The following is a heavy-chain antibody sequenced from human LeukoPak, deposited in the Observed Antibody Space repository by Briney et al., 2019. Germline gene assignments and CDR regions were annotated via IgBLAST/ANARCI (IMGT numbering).Heavy chain of an antibody. Sequence: ASVKVSCKASGYTFTSYGISWVRQAPGQGLEWMGWISAYNGNTNYAQKLQGRVTITADKSTSTAYMELSSLRSEDTAVYYCARGTYYYDSSGWKAFDIWGQGTMVTVSS. J-gene: IGHJ3*02. V-gene: IGHV1-18*01. CDR2: ISAYNGNT. CDR1: GYTFTSYG. CDR3: ARGTYYYDSSGWKAFDI. D-gene: IGHD3-22*01.